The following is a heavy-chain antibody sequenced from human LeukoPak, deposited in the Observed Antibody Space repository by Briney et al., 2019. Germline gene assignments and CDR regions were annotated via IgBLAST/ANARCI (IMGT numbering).Heavy chain of an antibody. D-gene: IGHD3-10*01. J-gene: IGHJ4*02. V-gene: IGHV4-59*12. Sequence: ETLSLTCTVSGGSISSYYWSWIRQPPGRGLESIGYIYYTGSTNYNPSLKSRVTISVDTSKNQFSLKLSSVTAADTAVYYCARGQYYGSGSPRVDYWGQGTLVTVSS. CDR3: ARGQYYGSGSPRVDY. CDR2: IYYTGST. CDR1: GGSISSYY.